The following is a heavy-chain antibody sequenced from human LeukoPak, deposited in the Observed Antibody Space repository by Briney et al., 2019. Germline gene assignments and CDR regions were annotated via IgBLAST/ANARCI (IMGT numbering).Heavy chain of an antibody. V-gene: IGHV3-48*04. CDR3: AREGFSTVTSDY. CDR2: ISNDSTVI. J-gene: IGHJ4*02. D-gene: IGHD4-17*01. CDR1: GFIFNHYN. Sequence: GGSLRLSCAASGFIFNHYNMNWVRQAPGKGLEWVSFISNDSTVIYYTQSVKGRFTISRDNAENSLFLQLNNLRAEDTTVYYCAREGFSTVTSDYWGQGTLVTVSS.